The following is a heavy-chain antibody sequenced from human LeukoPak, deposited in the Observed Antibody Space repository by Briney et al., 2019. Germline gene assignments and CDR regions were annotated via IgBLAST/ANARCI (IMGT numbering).Heavy chain of an antibody. CDR1: GYTFTSYD. D-gene: IGHD5-18*01. J-gene: IGHJ4*02. CDR3: ARDPKQLWSFDY. CDR2: MNPNSGNT. V-gene: IGHV1-8*01. Sequence: GASVKVSCKASGYTFTSYDINWVRQATGQGLEWMGWMNPNSGNTGYAQKFQGRVTMTRNTPISTAYMELSSLRAEDTAVYYCARDPKQLWSFDYWGQGTLVTVSS.